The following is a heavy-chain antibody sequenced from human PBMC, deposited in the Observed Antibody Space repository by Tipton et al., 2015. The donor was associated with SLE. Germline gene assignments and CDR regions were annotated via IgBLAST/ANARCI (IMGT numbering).Heavy chain of an antibody. D-gene: IGHD3-3*01. J-gene: IGHJ4*02. Sequence: SLRLSCSASGFTFSSYAMHWVRQAPGKGLEYVSAISSNGGSTYYADSVKGRFTISRDNSKNTLYLQMNSLRAEDTAVYYCARDLGRFLEWFPDYWGQGTLVTVSS. CDR2: ISSNGGST. CDR3: ARDLGRFLEWFPDY. CDR1: GFTFSSYA. V-gene: IGHV3-64*04.